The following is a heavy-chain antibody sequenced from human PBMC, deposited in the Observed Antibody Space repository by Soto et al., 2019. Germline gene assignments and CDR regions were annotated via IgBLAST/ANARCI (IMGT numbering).Heavy chain of an antibody. V-gene: IGHV3-30-3*01. D-gene: IGHD6-13*01. CDR1: GFTFSSYA. CDR2: ISYDGSNK. CDR3: ARVFSSSWNYYYYHGMDV. J-gene: IGHJ6*02. Sequence: QVQLVESGGGVVQPGRSLRLSCAASGFTFSSYAMHWVRQAPGKGLEWVAVISYDGSNKYYADSVKGRFTISRDNSKNTLYLQMNSLRAEDTAVYYCARVFSSSWNYYYYHGMDVWGQGTTVTVSS.